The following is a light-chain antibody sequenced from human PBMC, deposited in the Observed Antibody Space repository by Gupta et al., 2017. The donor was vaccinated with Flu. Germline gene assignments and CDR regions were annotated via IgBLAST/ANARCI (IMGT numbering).Light chain of an antibody. CDR1: ELSDQF. CDR2: KDT. Sequence: VQTATITCSGDELSDQFVYWYQKKPGQAPVLVIYKDTERPSGIPERFSGSSSGTTVTMTISEVRAEDEADYYCQSADGTGSFWVFGGGTKLNVL. V-gene: IGLV3-25*03. CDR3: QSADGTGSFWV. J-gene: IGLJ3*02.